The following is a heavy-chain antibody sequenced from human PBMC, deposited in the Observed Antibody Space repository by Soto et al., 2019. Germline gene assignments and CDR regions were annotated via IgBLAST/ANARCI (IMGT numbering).Heavy chain of an antibody. CDR3: ARGNSAPSGYYYNYYYYYGMDV. Sequence: SETLSLTCAVYGGSFSGYYWSWIRQTPGKGLEWIGEINHSGSTNYNPSLKSRVTISVDTSKNQFSLKLSSVTAADTAVYYCARGNSAPSGYYYNYYYYYGMDVWGQGTTVT. CDR2: INHSGST. V-gene: IGHV4-34*01. D-gene: IGHD3-22*01. J-gene: IGHJ6*02. CDR1: GGSFSGYY.